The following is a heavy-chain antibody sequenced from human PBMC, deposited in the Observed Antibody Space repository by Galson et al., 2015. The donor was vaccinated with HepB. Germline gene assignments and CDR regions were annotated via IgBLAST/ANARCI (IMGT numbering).Heavy chain of an antibody. Sequence: SLRLSCAASGFTFSRYAMHWVRQAPGKGLEYVSTISSSGGSTYYADSVKGRFTISRDNSKNTLYLQMSSLRAEDTAVYYCVKESLINRVFDYWGQGTLVTVSS. D-gene: IGHD3-10*01. CDR3: VKESLINRVFDY. CDR1: GFTFSRYA. J-gene: IGHJ4*02. CDR2: ISSSGGST. V-gene: IGHV3-64D*06.